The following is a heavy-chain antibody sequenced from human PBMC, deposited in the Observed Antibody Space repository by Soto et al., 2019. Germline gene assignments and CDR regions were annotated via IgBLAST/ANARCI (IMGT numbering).Heavy chain of an antibody. J-gene: IGHJ4*02. CDR3: AIAVPRSNQFDH. Sequence: GASVKVSCKVSGYPLTELSIHWVRQAPGEGLEWMGGFDLENDATIYAQRFQGRVTMTEDSSAYTPYMQLSSLTSDYTAVPYCAIAVPRSNQFDHWAQRTLVTVSS. CDR1: GYPLTELS. D-gene: IGHD6-13*01. CDR2: FDLENDAT. V-gene: IGHV1-24*01.